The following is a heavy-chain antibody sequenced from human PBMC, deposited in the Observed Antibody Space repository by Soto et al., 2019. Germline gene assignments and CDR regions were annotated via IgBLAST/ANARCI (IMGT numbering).Heavy chain of an antibody. D-gene: IGHD3-3*01. CDR1: GSLPVGSLSTYF. CDR3: ARARFSQWSQDYYGLDV. V-gene: IGHV4-34*01. J-gene: IGHJ6*02. Sequence: PSETLSLTCGLSGSLPVGSLSTYFWIWIRQPPGKGLEWIGEINHSGSPNYSPSLRGRVTISLDTSKKQFSLNLSSVTAADTAVYFCARARFSQWSQDYYGLDVWGQGTTVTVSS. CDR2: INHSGSP.